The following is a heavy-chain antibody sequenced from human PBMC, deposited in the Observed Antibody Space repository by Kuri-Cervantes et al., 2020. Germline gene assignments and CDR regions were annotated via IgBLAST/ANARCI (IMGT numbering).Heavy chain of an antibody. D-gene: IGHD3-22*01. CDR3: ARDRLYYYDSSGRGTRYFDI. V-gene: IGHV3-13*01. J-gene: IGHJ3*02. CDR2: IGTAGDT. Sequence: GESLKISCAASGFTFSSYDMHWVRQATGKGLEWVSAIGTAGDTYYPGSVKGRFTISRENAKNSLYLQMNSLRAEDTAVYYCARDRLYYYDSSGRGTRYFDIWGQGTMVTVSS. CDR1: GFTFSSYD.